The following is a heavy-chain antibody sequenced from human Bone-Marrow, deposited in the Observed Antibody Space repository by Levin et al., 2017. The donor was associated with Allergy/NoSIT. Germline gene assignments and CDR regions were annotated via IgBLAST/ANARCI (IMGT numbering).Heavy chain of an antibody. D-gene: IGHD6-19*01. CDR1: GGTFSAYY. CDR3: ARGPLGSGWHKFLDY. Sequence: SQTLSLTCAVYGGTFSAYYWNWIRQSPGKGLEWIGEIYSGGITNYNPSLSGRVTISLDTSMNQFSLKLTSVTAADTAVYYCARGPLGSGWHKFLDYWGQGILVTVSS. CDR2: IYSGGIT. V-gene: IGHV4-34*01. J-gene: IGHJ4*02.